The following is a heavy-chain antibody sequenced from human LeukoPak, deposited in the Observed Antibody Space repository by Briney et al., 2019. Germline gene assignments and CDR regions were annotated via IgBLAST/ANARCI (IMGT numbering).Heavy chain of an antibody. CDR3: AREDYYMDV. CDR1: GGSFSGYY. CDR2: INHSGST. J-gene: IGHJ6*03. Sequence: SETLSLTCAVYGGSFSGYYWSWIRQPPGKGLEWIGEINHSGSTNYNPSLKSRVTISVDTSKNQFSLKLTSVNAADTAVYYCAREDYYMDVWGKGTTVTVSS. V-gene: IGHV4-34*01.